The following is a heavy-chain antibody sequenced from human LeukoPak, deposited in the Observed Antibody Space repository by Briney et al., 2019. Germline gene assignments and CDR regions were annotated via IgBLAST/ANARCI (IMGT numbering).Heavy chain of an antibody. CDR3: ARKRSPRSPFDY. J-gene: IGHJ4*02. V-gene: IGHV4-34*01. D-gene: IGHD3-3*01. Sequence: KPSETLSLTCAVYGGSFSGYYWSWIRQPPGKGLEWIGEINHSGSTNYNPSLKSRVTISVDTSKNQFSLKLNSVTAADTAVYYCARKRSPRSPFDYWGQGTLVTVSS. CDR1: GGSFSGYY. CDR2: INHSGST.